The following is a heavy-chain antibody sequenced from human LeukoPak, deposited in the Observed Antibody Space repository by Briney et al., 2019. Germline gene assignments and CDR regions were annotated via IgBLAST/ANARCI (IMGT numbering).Heavy chain of an antibody. CDR1: GYTFTNYW. CDR3: ARHLEGSANWFDP. V-gene: IGHV5-51*01. J-gene: IGHJ5*02. D-gene: IGHD2-15*01. CDR2: IYPGDSDT. Sequence: GESLKISCKGSGYTFTNYWIGWVRQMPGKGLEWMGIIYPGDSDTRYSPSFQGQVTISADKSISTAYLQWSSLKASDTAMYYCARHLEGSANWFDPWGQGTLVTVSS.